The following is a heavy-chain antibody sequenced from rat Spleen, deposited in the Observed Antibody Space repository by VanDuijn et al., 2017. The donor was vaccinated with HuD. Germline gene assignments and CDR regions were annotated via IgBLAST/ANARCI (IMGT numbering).Heavy chain of an antibody. D-gene: IGHD1-1*01. V-gene: IGHV4-2*01. Sequence: EVQLVESGGGLGQPGRSLKLSCAASGFNFNDYWMGWVRQAPGKGLEWIGEINKDSSTINYTPSLKDKFTISRDNAQNTLYLQMSKLGSEDTAIYYCARAAGYSGVGVMDAWGQGASVTVSS. CDR3: ARAAGYSGVGVMDA. CDR2: INKDSSTI. J-gene: IGHJ4*01. CDR1: GFNFNDYW.